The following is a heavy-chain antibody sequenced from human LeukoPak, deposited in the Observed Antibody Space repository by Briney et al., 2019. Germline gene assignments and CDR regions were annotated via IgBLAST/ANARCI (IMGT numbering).Heavy chain of an antibody. CDR1: EFTFSRYA. CDR3: ARDPNGDYLGAFDF. V-gene: IGHV3-23*01. J-gene: IGHJ3*01. D-gene: IGHD4-17*01. Sequence: GGSLRLSCAAPEFTFSRYAMTWVRQAPGKGLEWVSSITSRDGRTSYADSVKGRFTVSRDNSKNTLYLQMNYLRVEDTAVYYCARDPNGDYLGAFDFWGQGTLVTVYS. CDR2: ITSRDGRT.